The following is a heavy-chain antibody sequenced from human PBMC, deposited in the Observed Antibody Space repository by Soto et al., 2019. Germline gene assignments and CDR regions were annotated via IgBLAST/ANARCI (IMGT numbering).Heavy chain of an antibody. CDR2: IYYSGST. CDR1: GCSISSYY. J-gene: IGHJ5*02. D-gene: IGHD2-2*01. CDR3: ARQSCSSTSCYSWVSWFDP. Sequence: PSETLSLTCTVSGCSISSYYWSWIRQPPGKGLEWIGYIYYSGSTKYNPSLKSRVTISVDTSKNQFSLKLSSVTAADTAVYYCARQSCSSTSCYSWVSWFDPWGQGTLVTVS. V-gene: IGHV4-59*08.